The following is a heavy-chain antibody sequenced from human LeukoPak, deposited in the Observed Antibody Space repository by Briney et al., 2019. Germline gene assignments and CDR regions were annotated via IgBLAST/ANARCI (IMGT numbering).Heavy chain of an antibody. D-gene: IGHD3-16*01. CDR3: ARDLGLWTIPDAFDI. CDR1: GGSIISDSDY. Sequence: PSETLSLTCTVSGGSIISDSDYWGWIRQPPGKGLEWIGSIYYPGSTYYNPSLKSRVTLSVDKSKNQFSLKLSSVTAADTAVYYCARDLGLWTIPDAFDIWGQGTMVTVSS. J-gene: IGHJ3*02. CDR2: IYYPGST. V-gene: IGHV4-39*07.